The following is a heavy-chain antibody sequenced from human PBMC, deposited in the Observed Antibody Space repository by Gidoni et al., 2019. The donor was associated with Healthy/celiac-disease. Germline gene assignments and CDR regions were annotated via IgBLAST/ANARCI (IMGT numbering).Heavy chain of an antibody. J-gene: IGHJ4*02. D-gene: IGHD3-22*01. CDR2: IYWDDDK. CDR1: GFSLSTSGVG. CDR3: AHSLRITMIVGY. Sequence: QITLKESGPTLVKPTQTLTLTFTFSGFSLSTSGVGVGWIRQPPGKALEWLALIYWDDDKRYSPSLKSRLTITKDTAKNQVVLTMTNMDPVDTATYYCAHSLRITMIVGYWGQGTLVTVSS. V-gene: IGHV2-5*02.